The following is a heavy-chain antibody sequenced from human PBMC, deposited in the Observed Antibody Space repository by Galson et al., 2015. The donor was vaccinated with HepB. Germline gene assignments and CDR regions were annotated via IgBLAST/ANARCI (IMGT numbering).Heavy chain of an antibody. CDR3: ARDAYGDYQGMDF. CDR1: KFTFSAHW. Sequence: ALRLSCAASKFTFSAHWMSWVRQAPGKGLEWLANIKEDGSERYHVDSVTGRFIISRDNANNLLYLQMNSLRVEDTAVYYCARDAYGDYQGMDFWGQGTLVTVSS. V-gene: IGHV3-7*01. D-gene: IGHD4-17*01. CDR2: IKEDGSER. J-gene: IGHJ4*02.